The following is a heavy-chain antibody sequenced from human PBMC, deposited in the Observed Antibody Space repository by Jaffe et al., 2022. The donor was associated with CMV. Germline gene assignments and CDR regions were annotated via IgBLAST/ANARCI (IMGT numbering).Heavy chain of an antibody. V-gene: IGHV1-18*01. D-gene: IGHD1-26*01. CDR2: INVYNGNT. CDR3: ARDRGSYSGGAFDI. CDR1: GYSFIGYG. Sequence: QVQLVQSGADVKKPGASVKVSCKASGYSFIGYGISWVRQAPGQGLEWMGRINVYNGNTNYAQKVQGRVTMTTDTSTSTAYMELRSLRSDDTAAYYCARDRGSYSGGAFDIWGQGTMVTVSS. J-gene: IGHJ3*02.